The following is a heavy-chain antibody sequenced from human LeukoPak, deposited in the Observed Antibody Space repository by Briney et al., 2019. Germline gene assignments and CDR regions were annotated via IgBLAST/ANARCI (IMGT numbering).Heavy chain of an antibody. CDR2: IYYSGSS. V-gene: IGHV4-59*01. J-gene: IGHJ4*02. D-gene: IGHD1-26*01. CDR1: GGSISSYY. Sequence: PSETLSLTCTVSGGSISSYYWSWIRQPPGKGLEWIGYIYYSGSSNYNPSLKNRVTISIDTSQNQFSLKLGSVTAADTAVYHCARGRGSYLGLYFDYWGQGTLVTVSS. CDR3: ARGRGSYLGLYFDY.